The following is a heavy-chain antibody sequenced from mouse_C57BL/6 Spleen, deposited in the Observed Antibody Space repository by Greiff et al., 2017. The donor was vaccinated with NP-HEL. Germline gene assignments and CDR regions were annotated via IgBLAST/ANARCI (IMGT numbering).Heavy chain of an antibody. Sequence: EVKLVESGGGLVKPGGSLKLSCAASGFTFSSYAMSWVRQTPEKRLEWVATISDGGSYTYYPDNVKGRFTISRDNAKNNLYLQMSHLKSEDTAVYYCARAYYYGSSPFDWYFDVWGTGTTVTVSS. CDR1: GFTFSSYA. J-gene: IGHJ1*03. V-gene: IGHV5-4*03. CDR3: ARAYYYGSSPFDWYFDV. CDR2: ISDGGSYT. D-gene: IGHD1-1*01.